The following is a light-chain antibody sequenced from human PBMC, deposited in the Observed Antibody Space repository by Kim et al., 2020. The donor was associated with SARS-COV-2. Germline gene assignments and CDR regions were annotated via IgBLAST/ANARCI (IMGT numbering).Light chain of an antibody. Sequence: DIQLTQSPSFLSASVGDRVTITCRASQGISSSLAWYQQKPGKAPKFLISAASTLQSGVPSRFSGSGSGTEFTLTISSLQPEDFATFYCQQLNSYPLTFGGGTKVDIK. CDR1: QGISSS. CDR2: AAS. V-gene: IGKV1-9*01. J-gene: IGKJ4*01. CDR3: QQLNSYPLT.